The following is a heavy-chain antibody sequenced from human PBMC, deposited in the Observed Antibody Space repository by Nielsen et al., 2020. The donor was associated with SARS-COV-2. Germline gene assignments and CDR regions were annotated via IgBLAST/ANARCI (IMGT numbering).Heavy chain of an antibody. Sequence: GGSLRLSCAVAGFTLNTFAMSWVRQAPGKGLEWVSVIYSGGSTYYADSVKGRFTISRDNSKNTLYLQMNSLRAEDTAVYYCARDYGEYYFDYWGQGTLVTVSS. CDR3: ARDYGEYYFDY. D-gene: IGHD3-10*01. CDR2: IYSGGST. CDR1: GFTLNTFA. J-gene: IGHJ4*02. V-gene: IGHV3-53*01.